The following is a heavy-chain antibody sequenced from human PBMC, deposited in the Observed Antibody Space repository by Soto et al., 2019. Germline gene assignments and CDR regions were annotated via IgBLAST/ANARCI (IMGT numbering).Heavy chain of an antibody. CDR3: ARDGGGPFY. Sequence: SETHSVTWSVSGGKIINGGYCVGGIRQHPGKGLEWIGYIYYSGSTYYNPSLKSRVTISVDTSKNQFSLKLSSVTAADTAVYYCARDGGGPFYWGQGTLVTVSS. CDR2: IYYSGST. J-gene: IGHJ4*02. CDR1: GGKIINGGYC. D-gene: IGHD2-15*01. V-gene: IGHV4-31*02.